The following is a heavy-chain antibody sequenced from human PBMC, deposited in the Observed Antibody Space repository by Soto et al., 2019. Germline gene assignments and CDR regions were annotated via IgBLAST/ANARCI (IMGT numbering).Heavy chain of an antibody. J-gene: IGHJ5*02. CDR3: ARDVVRVGPPKKGPTTWCDP. Sequence: QVQLVQSGSEVKKPGASLKVSCKASGYRFTSYSMHWVRQAPGQSLEWMGWINVGNGITKYSEKAQGRVTITRDTSANTVSMELSSLRSEDTAVYYCARDVVRVGPPKKGPTTWCDPWGQGTLVTVSS. CDR1: GYRFTSYS. D-gene: IGHD2-21*01. V-gene: IGHV1-3*01. CDR2: INVGNGIT.